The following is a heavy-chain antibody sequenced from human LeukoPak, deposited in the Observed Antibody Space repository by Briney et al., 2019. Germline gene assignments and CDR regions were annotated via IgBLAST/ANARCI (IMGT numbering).Heavy chain of an antibody. CDR2: IIPILGAA. CDR3: ARDSTLVRGVPFAW. Sequence: GSSVKVSCKASGGTFRSYSFSWVRQAPGQGLEWMGGIIPILGAANYAQKFQGRVTITADESTSTSYMELSSLRSGDTAVYYCARDSTLVRGVPFAWWGRGTLVTVSS. V-gene: IGHV1-69*01. J-gene: IGHJ4*02. CDR1: GGTFRSYS. D-gene: IGHD3-10*01.